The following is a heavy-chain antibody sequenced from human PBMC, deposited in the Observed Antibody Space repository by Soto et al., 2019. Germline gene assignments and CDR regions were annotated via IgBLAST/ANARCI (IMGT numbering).Heavy chain of an antibody. CDR2: IYSGGST. CDR1: GFTVSSNY. CDR3: ARHYYAWGSYEHHFDY. Sequence: EVQLVESGGGLVQPGGSLRLSCAASGFTVSSNYMSWVRQAPGKGLEWVSVIYSGGSTYYADSVKGRFTISRDNPKSTLYLQLNSLRAGDTALYYCARHYYAWGSYEHHFDYWGQGALVTLSS. D-gene: IGHD3-10*01. J-gene: IGHJ4*02. V-gene: IGHV3-66*04.